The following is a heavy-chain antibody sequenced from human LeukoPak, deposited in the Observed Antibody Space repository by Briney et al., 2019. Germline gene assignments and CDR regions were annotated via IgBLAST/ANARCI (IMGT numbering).Heavy chain of an antibody. CDR2: INGGGNTT. Sequence: GSLRLSCAASGFAFSTFAMGWVRQSPGKGLEWLSTINGGGNTTFYSDSVKGRFTISRDNSKNTLYLHMDSLRPDDTAIYYCTKELHVAVAVADYYYFYMDVWGRGTAVTVSS. J-gene: IGHJ6*03. CDR3: TKELHVAVAVADYYYFYMDV. CDR1: GFAFSTFA. D-gene: IGHD6-19*01. V-gene: IGHV3-23*01.